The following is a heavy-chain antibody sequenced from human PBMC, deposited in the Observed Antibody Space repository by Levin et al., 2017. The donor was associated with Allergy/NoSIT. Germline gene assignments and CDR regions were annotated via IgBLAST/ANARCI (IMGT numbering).Heavy chain of an antibody. CDR3: ARATGDYYGSGSPY. J-gene: IGHJ4*02. CDR2: INHSGST. Sequence: PSQTLSLTCAVYGGSFSGYYWSWIRQPPGKGLEWIWEINHSGSTNYNPSLKSRVTISVDTSKNQFSLKLSSVTAADTAVYYCARATGDYYGSGSPYWGQGTLVTVSS. CDR1: GGSFSGYY. D-gene: IGHD3-10*01. V-gene: IGHV4-34*01.